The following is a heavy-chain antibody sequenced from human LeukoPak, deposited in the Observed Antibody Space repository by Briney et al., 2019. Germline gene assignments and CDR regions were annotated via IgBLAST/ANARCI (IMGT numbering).Heavy chain of an antibody. CDR1: GFSFSRYG. V-gene: IGHV3-30*03. J-gene: IGHJ6*02. CDR2: ISYDGSNK. D-gene: IGHD4-11*01. Sequence: GGSLRLSCAASGFSFSRYGTHWVRQAPGKGLEWVAVISYDGSNKYYADSVKGRFTISRDNSKNTLYLQMNSLRAEDTAVYYCARDGVYSNYGFLYYYYYGMDVWGQGTTVTVSS. CDR3: ARDGVYSNYGFLYYYYYGMDV.